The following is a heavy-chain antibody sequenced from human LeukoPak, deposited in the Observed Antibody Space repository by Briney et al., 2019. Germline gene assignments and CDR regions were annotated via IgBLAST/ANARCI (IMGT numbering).Heavy chain of an antibody. D-gene: IGHD5-18*01. J-gene: IGHJ6*02. CDR3: AREPTAYYYYYGMDV. CDR1: GGTFSSYA. Sequence: SVKVSCKASGGTFSSYAISWVRQAPGQGLEWMGGIIPIFGTANYAQKFQGRVTITADESTSTAYMELSSLRSEDTAVYYCAREPTAYYYYYGMDVWGQGTTVTVSS. CDR2: IIPIFGTA. V-gene: IGHV1-69*13.